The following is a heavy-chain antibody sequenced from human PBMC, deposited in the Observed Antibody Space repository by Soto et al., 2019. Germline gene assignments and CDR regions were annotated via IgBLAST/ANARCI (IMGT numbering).Heavy chain of an antibody. CDR1: GFPFSSYG. D-gene: IGHD3-22*01. Sequence: GGSLRLPCAASGFPFSSYGMHLVRQAPGRGLEWVAVIWYDGSNKYYADSVKGRFTISRDNSKNTLYLQMNSLRAEDTAVYYCASDSYYDSRDSPRFDYWGQGIIVPVSS. V-gene: IGHV3-33*01. J-gene: IGHJ4*02. CDR3: ASDSYYDSRDSPRFDY. CDR2: IWYDGSNK.